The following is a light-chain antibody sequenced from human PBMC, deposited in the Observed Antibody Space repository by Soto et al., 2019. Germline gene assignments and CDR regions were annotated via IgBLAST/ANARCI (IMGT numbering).Light chain of an antibody. V-gene: IGKV3-20*01. Sequence: EMVLTQSPATLSVSKQERATRSCRASQSVSSNLAWYQQKPGQAPSLLIYGASRRATGIPDRFSGSGSGTDFTLTISSLEPEDFAVYYCQQADSSPITFGEGTRLEI. CDR1: QSVSSN. CDR2: GAS. CDR3: QQADSSPIT. J-gene: IGKJ5*01.